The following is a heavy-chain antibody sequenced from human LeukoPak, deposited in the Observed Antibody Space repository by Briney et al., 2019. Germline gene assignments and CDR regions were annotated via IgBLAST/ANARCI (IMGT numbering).Heavy chain of an antibody. D-gene: IGHD2-2*01. CDR3: ARGRTIPAATWFSD. V-gene: IGHV4-34*01. J-gene: IGHJ4*02. CDR2: INHSGST. CDR1: GGSFSGYY. Sequence: SETLSLTCAVHGGSFSGYYWSWIRQPPGKGLEWIGEINHSGSTNYNPSLKSRVTISVDTSKNQFSLKLSSVTAADTAVYYCARGRTIPAATWFSDWGQGTLVTVSS.